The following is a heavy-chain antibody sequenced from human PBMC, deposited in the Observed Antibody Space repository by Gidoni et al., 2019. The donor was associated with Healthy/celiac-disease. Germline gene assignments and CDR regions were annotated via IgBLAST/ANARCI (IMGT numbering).Heavy chain of an antibody. D-gene: IGHD4-4*01. V-gene: IGHV3-48*03. Sequence: EVQLVESGGGLVQPGGSLRLSCAASGFTFSSYEMNWVRQAPGKGLEWVSYISSSGSTIYYADSVKGRFTISRDNAKNSLYLQMNSLRAEDTAVYYCARELQSYYYYGMDVWGQGTTVTVSS. CDR2: ISSSGSTI. J-gene: IGHJ6*02. CDR1: GFTFSSYE. CDR3: ARELQSYYYYGMDV.